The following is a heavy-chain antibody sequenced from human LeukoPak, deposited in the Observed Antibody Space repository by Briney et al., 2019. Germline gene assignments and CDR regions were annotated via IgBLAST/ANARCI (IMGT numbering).Heavy chain of an antibody. J-gene: IGHJ3*02. CDR1: GYTFTSYD. CDR2: MNPNNGNT. CDR3: ARGRTARVMRRAFDI. D-gene: IGHD2-21*01. V-gene: IGHV1-8*01. Sequence: ASVKVSCKASGYTFTSYDIHWVRQATGQGLEWMGRMNPNNGNTGDAQKFQGRVTMTRDMSTSTVYMELSSLRSEDTAVYYCARGRTARVMRRAFDIWGQGTMVTVSS.